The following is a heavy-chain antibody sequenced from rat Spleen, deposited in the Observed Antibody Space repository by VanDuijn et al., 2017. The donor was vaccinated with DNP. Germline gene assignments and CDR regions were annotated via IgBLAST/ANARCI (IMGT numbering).Heavy chain of an antibody. CDR2: ISSGGNT. V-gene: IGHV2-6*01. J-gene: IGHJ2*01. D-gene: IGHD1-5*01. Sequence: QVQLKESGPGLVQPSQTLSLTCNVSGFSLNSYTVSWVRQPPGKVLEWIAAISSGGNTYYNSALKSRLSISRDTSKSQVFLKMNSLQTEDTAIYFCTRDDIGTTRFDYWGQGVMVTVSS. CDR3: TRDDIGTTRFDY. CDR1: GFSLNSYT.